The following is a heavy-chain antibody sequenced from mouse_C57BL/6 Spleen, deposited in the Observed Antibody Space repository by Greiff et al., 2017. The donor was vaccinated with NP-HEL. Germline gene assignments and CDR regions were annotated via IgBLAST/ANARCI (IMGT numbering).Heavy chain of an antibody. V-gene: IGHV1-59*01. Sequence: QVQLQQPGAELVRPGTSVKLSCKASGYTFTSYWMHWVKQRPGQGLEWIGVIDPSDSYTNYNQKFKGKATLTVDTSSSTAYMQLSSLTSEDSAVYYCARVGDGYLDYWGQGTTLTVSS. CDR2: IDPSDSYT. CDR1: GYTFTSYW. CDR3: ARVGDGYLDY. J-gene: IGHJ2*01. D-gene: IGHD2-3*01.